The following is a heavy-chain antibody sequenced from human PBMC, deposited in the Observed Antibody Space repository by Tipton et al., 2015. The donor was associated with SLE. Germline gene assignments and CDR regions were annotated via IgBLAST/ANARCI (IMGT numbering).Heavy chain of an antibody. CDR2: INPNSGGT. D-gene: IGHD3-9*01. V-gene: IGHV1-2*06. CDR3: ARGGDVSRYYDWLLD. CDR1: KYTFTGYY. J-gene: IGHJ4*02. Sequence: QSGAEVKKPGASVKVSCKASKYTFTGYYMHWVRQAPGQGLEWMGRINPNSGGTNYAQKFQGRVTMTRDTSIGTAYMELSSLRSDDTAVFYCARGGDVSRYYDWLLDWGQGTLVTVSS.